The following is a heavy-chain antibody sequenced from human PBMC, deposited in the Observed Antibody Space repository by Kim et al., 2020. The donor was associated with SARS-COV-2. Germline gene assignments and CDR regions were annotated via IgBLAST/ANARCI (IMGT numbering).Heavy chain of an antibody. V-gene: IGHV3-74*01. D-gene: IGHD1-26*01. CDR2: INSDGSAT. CDR1: GFTFSRDW. CDR3: ARGVRLGSGSYYFPD. Sequence: GGSLRLSCAASGFTFSRDWMHWVRQVPGKGPVWVSRINSDGSATFYADSVKGRFTISRDNAKNTLDLQMNSLRVEDTALYYCARGVRLGSGSYYFPDWGHGALVTVSS. J-gene: IGHJ4*01.